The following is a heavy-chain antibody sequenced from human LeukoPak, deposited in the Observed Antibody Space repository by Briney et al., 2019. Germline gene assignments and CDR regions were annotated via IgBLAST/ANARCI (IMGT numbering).Heavy chain of an antibody. CDR2: INPNSGGT. J-gene: IGHJ4*02. Sequence: ASVKVSCKASGYTFTGYYMHWVRQAPGQGLEWMGRINPNSGGTNYAQKFQGRVTMTRDTSISTAYMELSRLRSDDTAVYYCARVPLLWFGESGYFDYWGQGTLVTVSS. V-gene: IGHV1-2*06. CDR3: ARVPLLWFGESGYFDY. CDR1: GYTFTGYY. D-gene: IGHD3-10*01.